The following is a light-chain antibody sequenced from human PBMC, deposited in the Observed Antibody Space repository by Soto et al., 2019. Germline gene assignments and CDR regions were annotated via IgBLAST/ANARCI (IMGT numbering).Light chain of an antibody. V-gene: IGKV3-15*01. J-gene: IGKJ5*01. CDR1: QSVSSN. CDR2: GAS. CDR3: QQYNNWTPIT. Sequence: EIVMTQSPATLSVSPGERATLSCGASQSVSSNLAWYQQKPGHAPRLLIYGASTRATGIPARFSGSGSGTEFTLTISSLQSEDCAVYYCQQYNNWTPITFGQGTRLEIK.